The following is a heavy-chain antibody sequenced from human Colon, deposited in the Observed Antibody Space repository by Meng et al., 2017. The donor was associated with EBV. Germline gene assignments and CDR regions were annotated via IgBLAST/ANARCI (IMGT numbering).Heavy chain of an antibody. Sequence: QLQLQESGSVLVNPYTTLSLTGVVSCEAVPNGGSPWSWIRQPTGKGLERIGYIYHSGSTKYNPSLKSRVTISVDTSKNQFSLKLSSVTAADTAVYYCARDTSTWGNRGLDHWGQGILVTVSS. D-gene: IGHD7-27*01. V-gene: IGHV4-30-2*01. CDR1: CEAVPNGGSP. CDR2: IYHSGST. J-gene: IGHJ4*02. CDR3: ARDTSTWGNRGLDH.